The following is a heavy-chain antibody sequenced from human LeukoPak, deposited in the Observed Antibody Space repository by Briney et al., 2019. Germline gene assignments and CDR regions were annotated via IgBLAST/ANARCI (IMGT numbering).Heavy chain of an antibody. J-gene: IGHJ3*02. V-gene: IGHV3-21*01. CDR1: GFTFSSYS. CDR3: ARGGPGYCDTTSCLGGGAFDI. Sequence: TAGGSLRLSCAASGFTFSSYSMNWVRQAPGKGLEWVSSSSSSSSYIYYADSVKGRFTISRDNSKNTLYLQMNRLRTEDTAVYYCARGGPGYCDTTSCLGGGAFDIWGQGTMVTVSS. CDR2: SSSSSSYI. D-gene: IGHD2-2*01.